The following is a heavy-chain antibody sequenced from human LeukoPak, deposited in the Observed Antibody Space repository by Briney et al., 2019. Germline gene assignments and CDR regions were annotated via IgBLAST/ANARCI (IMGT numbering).Heavy chain of an antibody. D-gene: IGHD2-2*01. CDR1: GFTFSNYW. CDR2: IKQDGSEK. Sequence: PGGSLRLSCAASGFTFSNYWMSWVRQAPGKGLEWVANIKQDGSEKYYVDSVKGRFTISRDNSKNTLYLQMNSLRAEDTAVYYCARERAYCSSTSCYRYFDYWGQGTLVTVSS. CDR3: ARERAYCSSTSCYRYFDY. V-gene: IGHV3-7*03. J-gene: IGHJ4*02.